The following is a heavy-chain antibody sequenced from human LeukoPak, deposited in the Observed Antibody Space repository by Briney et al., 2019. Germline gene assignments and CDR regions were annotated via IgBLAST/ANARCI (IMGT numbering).Heavy chain of an antibody. D-gene: IGHD3-22*01. J-gene: IGHJ3*02. V-gene: IGHV3-30*02. Sequence: GGSLRLSCAASGFTFSNYGMHWVRQAPGKGLEWVAIIWYDGSNKYYADSVKGRFTISRDNSKNTLYLQMNSLRAEDTAVYYCAKNYDSSGFDAFDIWGQGTMVTVSS. CDR1: GFTFSNYG. CDR2: IWYDGSNK. CDR3: AKNYDSSGFDAFDI.